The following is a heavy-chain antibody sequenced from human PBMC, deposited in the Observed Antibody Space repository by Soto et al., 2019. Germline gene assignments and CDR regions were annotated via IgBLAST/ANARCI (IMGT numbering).Heavy chain of an antibody. V-gene: IGHV3-23*01. CDR2: ISTSGGRP. CDR1: GITFSNYA. CDR3: ARDRIQLWLRPDYGMDV. D-gene: IGHD5-18*01. J-gene: IGHJ6*02. Sequence: GGSLRLSCTASGITFSNYAMSWVRQAPRKGLEWVSSISTSGGRPYYADSVKGRFTISRDNSKNTLYLQMNSLRAEDTAVYYCARDRIQLWLRPDYGMDVWGQGTTVTVSS.